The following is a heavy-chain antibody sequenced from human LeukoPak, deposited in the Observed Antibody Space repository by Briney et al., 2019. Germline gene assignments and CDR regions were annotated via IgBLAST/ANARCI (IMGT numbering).Heavy chain of an antibody. V-gene: IGHV4-39*01. CDR2: IYYSGST. D-gene: IGHD3-3*01. CDR1: GGSISSSSYY. Sequence: SETLSLTCTVSGGSISSSSYYWGWIRQPPGKGLEWIGSIYYSGSTYYNPSLKSRVTISVDTSKNQFSLKLSSVTAADTAVYYCARGGRFSTLFDPWGQGTLVTVSS. CDR3: ARGGRFSTLFDP. J-gene: IGHJ5*02.